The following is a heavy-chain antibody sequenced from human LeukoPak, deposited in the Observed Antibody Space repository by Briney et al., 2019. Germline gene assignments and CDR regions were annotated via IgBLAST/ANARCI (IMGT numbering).Heavy chain of an antibody. V-gene: IGHV4-34*01. D-gene: IGHD6-13*01. J-gene: IGHJ1*01. CDR1: GGSFSGYY. Sequence: SETLSLTCAVYGGSFSGYYWSWIRQPPGKGLEWIGEINHSGSINYNPSLKSRVTISVDTSKNQLSLKLSSVTAADTAVYYCARGRGAAAPKPPKHWGQGTLVTVSS. CDR3: ARGRGAAAPKPPKH. CDR2: INHSGSI.